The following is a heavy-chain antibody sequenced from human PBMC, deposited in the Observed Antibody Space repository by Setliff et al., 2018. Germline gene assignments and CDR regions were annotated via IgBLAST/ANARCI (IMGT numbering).Heavy chain of an antibody. V-gene: IGHV1-18*01. CDR1: GYTFSDYG. D-gene: IGHD2-15*01. CDR3: SRLVRYCIRTSCQRTSGDDF. CDR2: ISAYSGKA. J-gene: IGHJ4*02. Sequence: ASVKVSCKASGYTFSDYGITWVRQAPGQGLEWMGWISAYSGKAYYAQKLQDRATMTTDTSTGTAYLELRSLRSDDTAVYYCSRLVRYCIRTSCQRTSGDDFWGLGTLVT.